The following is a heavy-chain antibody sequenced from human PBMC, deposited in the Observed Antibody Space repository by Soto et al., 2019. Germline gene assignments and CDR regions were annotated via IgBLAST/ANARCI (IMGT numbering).Heavy chain of an antibody. V-gene: IGHV3-23*01. CDR2: SSDRRTGNT. CDR3: TTWLTAHFDY. D-gene: IGHD2-21*02. CDR1: GFTFSSYT. J-gene: IGHJ4*02. Sequence: GGSLRLSCAASGFTFSSYTLNWVRRAPGKGLEWVATSSDRRTGNTHYSDSVRGRFTLSRDYSRNILFLQMDSLRADDTALYYCTTWLTAHFDYWGRGTQVTVSS.